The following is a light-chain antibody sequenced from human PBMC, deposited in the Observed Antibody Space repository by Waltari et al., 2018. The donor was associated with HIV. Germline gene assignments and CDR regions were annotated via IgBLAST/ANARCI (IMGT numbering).Light chain of an antibody. Sequence: QSGLTQPPSVSGTPGQRLTIPCSGSNSNIGRNFVFWYRQLPGAAPRLLVYRTDQRPSCVVDRFSGSRSGASASLVMGRLRVEDEADYYCASWDDGLSGHVFGGGTTVSV. V-gene: IGLV1-47*01. CDR2: RTD. CDR1: NSNIGRNF. CDR3: ASWDDGLSGHV. J-gene: IGLJ1*01.